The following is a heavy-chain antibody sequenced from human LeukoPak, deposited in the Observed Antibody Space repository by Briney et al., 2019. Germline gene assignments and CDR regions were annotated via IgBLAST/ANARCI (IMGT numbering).Heavy chain of an antibody. CDR1: GGSFSGYY. CDR2: INHSGST. D-gene: IGHD3-3*01. CDR3: AGPGDDSWSGHSH. J-gene: IGHJ4*02. V-gene: IGHV4-34*01. Sequence: PSETLSLTCAVYGGSFSGYYWSWIRQPPGKGLEWIGEINHSGSTNYNPSLKSRVTISVDTSKNQFSLKLSSVTAADTAVYYCAGPGDDSWSGHSHWGQGTLVTVSS.